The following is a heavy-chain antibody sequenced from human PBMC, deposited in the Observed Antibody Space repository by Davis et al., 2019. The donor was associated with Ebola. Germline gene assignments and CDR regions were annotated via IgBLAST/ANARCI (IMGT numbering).Heavy chain of an antibody. CDR3: TVGATPRYFDY. V-gene: IGHV3-30*14. Sequence: GESLKISCAASGFTFSSYAMHWVRQAPGKGLEWVAVISYDGSNKYYADSVKGRFTISRDNSKNTLYLQMNSLRAEDTAVYYCTVGATPRYFDYWGQGTLVTVSS. CDR1: GFTFSSYA. D-gene: IGHD1-26*01. J-gene: IGHJ4*02. CDR2: ISYDGSNK.